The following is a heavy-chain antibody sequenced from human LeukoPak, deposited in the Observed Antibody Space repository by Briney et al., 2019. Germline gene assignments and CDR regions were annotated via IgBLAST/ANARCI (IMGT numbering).Heavy chain of an antibody. Sequence: GGSLRHSCAASGFTFSSYWMSWVRQAPGKGLEWVANIKQDGSEEYYVDSVKGRFTISRDNAKNSLYLQMNSLRAEDTAVYYCAREDTAMVTVDYWGQGTLVTVSS. V-gene: IGHV3-7*03. D-gene: IGHD5-18*01. J-gene: IGHJ4*02. CDR3: AREDTAMVTVDY. CDR2: IKQDGSEE. CDR1: GFTFSSYW.